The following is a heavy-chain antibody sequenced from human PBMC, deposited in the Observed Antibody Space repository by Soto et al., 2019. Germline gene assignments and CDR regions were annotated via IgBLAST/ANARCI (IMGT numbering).Heavy chain of an antibody. V-gene: IGHV3-33*01. J-gene: IGHJ4*02. CDR2: IWYDGSNK. D-gene: IGHD3-10*01. Sequence: SLRLSCTTSGFTFSTYGFHWVRQAPGKGLEWVAVIWYDGSNKYYADSVKGRFTISRDDSKNTLYLQMNSLRAEDTAVYYCARDVGLYGSEKQTAASYFDYWGQGIQVTVSS. CDR1: GFTFSTYG. CDR3: ARDVGLYGSEKQTAASYFDY.